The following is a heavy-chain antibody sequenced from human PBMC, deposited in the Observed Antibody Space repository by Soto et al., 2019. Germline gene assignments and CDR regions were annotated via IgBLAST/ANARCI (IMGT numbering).Heavy chain of an antibody. CDR1: GYTFTSYT. CDR3: ARGGGWVGEASFDS. CDR2: INAGNGRE. D-gene: IGHD3-10*01. J-gene: IGHJ4*02. Sequence: QVPLLQSGAEVKKPGASVTISCKTSGYTFTSYTLHWVRQAPGQGLEWMGWINAGNGREKYSQRFQDRVSLSTDKSAPPAYRELRTLRSEDTAMYFCARGGGWVGEASFDSWGQGTLVTVSS. V-gene: IGHV1-3*01.